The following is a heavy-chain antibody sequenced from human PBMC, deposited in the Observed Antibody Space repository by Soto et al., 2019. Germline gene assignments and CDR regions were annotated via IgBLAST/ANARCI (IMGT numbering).Heavy chain of an antibody. CDR3: ARAIAARPMFWFDP. CDR2: IYYSGST. D-gene: IGHD6-6*01. CDR1: GGSISSYY. Sequence: KTSETLSLTCTVSGGSISSYYWSWIRQPPGKGLEWIGYIYYSGSTNYNPSLKSRVTISVDTSKNQFSLKLSSVTAADTAVYYCARAIAARPMFWFDPWGQGTLVTVS. J-gene: IGHJ5*02. V-gene: IGHV4-59*01.